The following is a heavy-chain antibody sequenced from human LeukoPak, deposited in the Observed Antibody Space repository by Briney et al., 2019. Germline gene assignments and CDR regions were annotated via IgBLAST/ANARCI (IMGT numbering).Heavy chain of an antibody. V-gene: IGHV3-23*01. J-gene: IGHJ5*02. D-gene: IGHD3-22*01. CDR2: SSGSGGST. Sequence: PGGSLRLSCAASGFTFSSYAMSWVRQAPGKGLERVSASSGSGGSTYYADSVKGRFTISRDNSKNTLYLQMNSLRAEDTAVYYCACRDYYDSSGYYYAWFDPWGQGTLVTVSS. CDR1: GFTFSSYA. CDR3: ACRDYYDSSGYYYAWFDP.